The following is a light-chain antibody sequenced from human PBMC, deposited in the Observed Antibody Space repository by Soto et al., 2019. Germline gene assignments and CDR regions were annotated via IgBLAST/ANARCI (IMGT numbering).Light chain of an antibody. J-gene: IGLJ1*01. Sequence: QSALTQPPSASGSPGQSVTISCTGTSSDIGAYNYVSWYQQYPGKAPKLMIFEVSKRPSGVPDRFSGSKSGNTASLTVSGLTAEDEADYYCCSYAGSNNLIFGTGTKVTVL. CDR2: EVS. CDR3: CSYAGSNNLI. V-gene: IGLV2-8*01. CDR1: SSDIGAYNY.